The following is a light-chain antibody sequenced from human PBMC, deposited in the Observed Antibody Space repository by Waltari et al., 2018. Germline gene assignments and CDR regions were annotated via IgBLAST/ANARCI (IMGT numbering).Light chain of an antibody. V-gene: IGKV1-33*01. CDR3: HQYDRLPPT. CDR1: QDIEKF. CDR2: DAS. Sequence: DIQMTQSPSSLSASVGDTVTITCQASQDIEKFLHWYQHRPGEAPTLLIFDASNLQGGVPSRFSGSGSGTEFTLTITSLQPEDFATYFCHQYDRLPPTFGQGTRLEVK. J-gene: IGKJ2*01.